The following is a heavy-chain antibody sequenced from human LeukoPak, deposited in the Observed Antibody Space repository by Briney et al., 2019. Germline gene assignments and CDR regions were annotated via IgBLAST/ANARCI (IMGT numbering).Heavy chain of an antibody. D-gene: IGHD3-3*01. CDR2: INPNSGGT. CDR1: GYTFTGYY. J-gene: IGHJ3*02. Sequence: GASVKVSCKASGYTFTGYYMHWVRQAPGQGLEWMGWINPNSGGTNYAQKFQGRVTMTRDTSISTAYMELSRLRSDDTAVYYCARAAYYDFWSGYEIWGQGTMVTVSS. V-gene: IGHV1-2*02. CDR3: ARAAYYDFWSGYEI.